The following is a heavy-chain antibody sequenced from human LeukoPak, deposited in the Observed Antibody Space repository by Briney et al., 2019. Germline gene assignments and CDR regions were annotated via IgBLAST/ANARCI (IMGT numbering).Heavy chain of an antibody. CDR3: ARDTAAAGSYFDY. V-gene: IGHV1-69*05. J-gene: IGHJ4*02. CDR2: IIPIFGTA. D-gene: IGHD6-13*01. CDR1: GGTFSSYA. Sequence: GASVKVSCKDSGGTFSSYAISLVRQAPGQGLEWMGRIIPIFGTANYAQKFQGRVTITTDESTSTAYMELSSLRSEDTAVYYCARDTAAAGSYFDYWGQGTLVTVSS.